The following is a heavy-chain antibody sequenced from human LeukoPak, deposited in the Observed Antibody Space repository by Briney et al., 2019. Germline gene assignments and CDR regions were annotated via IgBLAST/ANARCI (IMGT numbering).Heavy chain of an antibody. CDR3: ARGPSYDSSGYGNWFDP. Sequence: SETLSLTCAVYGGSFSGYYWSWIRQPPGKGLEWIGEINHSGSTNYNPSLKSRVTISVDTSKNQFSLKLSSVTAADTAVYYCARGPSYDSSGYGNWFDPWGQGTLVTVSS. CDR2: INHSGST. V-gene: IGHV4-34*01. J-gene: IGHJ5*02. D-gene: IGHD3-22*01. CDR1: GGSFSGYY.